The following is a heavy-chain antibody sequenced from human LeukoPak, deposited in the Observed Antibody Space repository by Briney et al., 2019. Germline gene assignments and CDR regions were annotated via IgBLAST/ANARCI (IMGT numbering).Heavy chain of an antibody. Sequence: SETLSLTCTVSGGSISSYYWSWIRQPPGKGLEWIGYIYYSGGTNYNPSLKSRVTISVDTSKNQFSLKLSSVTAADTAVYYCARASYYYGSGSFDYWGQGTLVTVSS. CDR3: ARASYYYGSGSFDY. D-gene: IGHD3-10*01. J-gene: IGHJ4*02. CDR1: GGSISSYY. V-gene: IGHV4-59*01. CDR2: IYYSGGT.